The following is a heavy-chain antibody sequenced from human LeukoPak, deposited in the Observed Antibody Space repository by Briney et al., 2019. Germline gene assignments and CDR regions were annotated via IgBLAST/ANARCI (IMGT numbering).Heavy chain of an antibody. D-gene: IGHD2-2*01. CDR1: GASMTGYY. Sequence: PSETLSLTCTVSGASMTGYYWTWIRQPPGKGLEWIGYIYYSGSTSYDPSLKSRATISLDTSKNQFSLKMTSVTAADTAVYYCARYQLPDYWGPGTLVTVSS. CDR2: IYYSGST. V-gene: IGHV4-59*01. CDR3: ARYQLPDY. J-gene: IGHJ4*02.